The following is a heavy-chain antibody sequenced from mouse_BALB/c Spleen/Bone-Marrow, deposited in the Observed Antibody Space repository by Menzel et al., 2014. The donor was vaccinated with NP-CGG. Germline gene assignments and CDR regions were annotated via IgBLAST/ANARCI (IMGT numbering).Heavy chain of an antibody. D-gene: IGHD2-4*01. J-gene: IGHJ2*01. CDR2: ISNGGGST. Sequence: EVKLMESGGGLVQPGGSLKLSCATSGFTFSDYYMCWVRQTPEKRLEWVAYISNGGGSTYYPDTVKGRFTISRDNAKNTLYLQMSRLKSEDTAMYYCARHSDYDYFDYWGQGTTLTVSS. CDR1: GFTFSDYY. V-gene: IGHV5-12*02. CDR3: ARHSDYDYFDY.